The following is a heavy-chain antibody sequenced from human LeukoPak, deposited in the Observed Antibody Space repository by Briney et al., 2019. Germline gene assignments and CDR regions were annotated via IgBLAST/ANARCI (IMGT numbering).Heavy chain of an antibody. Sequence: ASVKVSCKASGGTFSSYAISWVRQAPGQGLEWMGGIIPIFGTANYAQKFQGRVTITADKSTSTAYMELSSLRAEDAAVYYCAKGLDPIRPYYFDYWGQGTLVTVSS. V-gene: IGHV1-69*06. CDR3: AKGLDPIRPYYFDY. CDR2: IIPIFGTA. J-gene: IGHJ4*02. CDR1: GGTFSSYA. D-gene: IGHD1-1*01.